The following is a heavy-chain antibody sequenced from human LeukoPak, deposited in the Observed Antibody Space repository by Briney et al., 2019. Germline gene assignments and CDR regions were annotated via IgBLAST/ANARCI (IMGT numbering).Heavy chain of an antibody. J-gene: IGHJ4*02. CDR2: VSGSGDST. V-gene: IGHV3-23*01. D-gene: IGHD1-26*01. CDR3: AKGKGSYSAIGY. CDR1: GFTFSIYA. Sequence: GGSLRLSCAASGFTFSIYAMSWVRQAPGKGLEWVSGVSGSGDSTYYADSVKGQFTISRDNSKNTLYLQMNSLRAEDTAVYYCAKGKGSYSAIGYWGQGTLVTVSS.